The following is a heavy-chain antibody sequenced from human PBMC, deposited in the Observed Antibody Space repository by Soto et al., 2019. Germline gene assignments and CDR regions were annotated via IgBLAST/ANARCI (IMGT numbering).Heavy chain of an antibody. J-gene: IGHJ4*02. CDR2: ILYSGTT. CDR3: ARNGALDY. D-gene: IGHD2-8*01. Sequence: QVQLQESGPGLVKPSQTLSLTCTVSGGSISSGDYYWSWIRQPPGKGLEWIGYILYSGTTNYNPPLESRLTISVDTSKNQFSLNLTSVPAADPVVYYCARNGALDYWGRGTLVTVSS. CDR1: GGSISSGDYY. V-gene: IGHV4-30-4*01.